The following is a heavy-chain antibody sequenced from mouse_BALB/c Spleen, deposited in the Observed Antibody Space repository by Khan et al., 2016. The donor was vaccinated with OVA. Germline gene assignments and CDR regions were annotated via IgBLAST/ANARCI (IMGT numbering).Heavy chain of an antibody. J-gene: IGHJ2*01. V-gene: IGHV3-2*02. CDR2: ISYSGST. CDR1: GYSITSGYG. Sequence: EVKLLESGPGLVKPSQSLSLTCTVTGYSITSGYGWNWIRQFPGNKLEWMGYISYSGSTNYNPSLKSRISINRDPSKNQFFLQLNSVTTEDTATYYCARTARIKYWGQGTTLTVSS. CDR3: ARTARIKY. D-gene: IGHD1-2*01.